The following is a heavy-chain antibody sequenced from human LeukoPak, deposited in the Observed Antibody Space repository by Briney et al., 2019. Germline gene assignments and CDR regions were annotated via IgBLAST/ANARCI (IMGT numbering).Heavy chain of an antibody. CDR3: ARDSRRELLHAFDI. V-gene: IGHV3-23*01. Sequence: PGGSLRLSCAASGFTFSSYAMSWVRQAPGKGLEWVSDISGSGGSTYYADSVKGRFTISRGSLKNTLDLQMNSLRAEDTAVYYCARDSRRELLHAFDIWGQGTMVTVSS. CDR1: GFTFSSYA. J-gene: IGHJ3*02. D-gene: IGHD1-26*01. CDR2: ISGSGGST.